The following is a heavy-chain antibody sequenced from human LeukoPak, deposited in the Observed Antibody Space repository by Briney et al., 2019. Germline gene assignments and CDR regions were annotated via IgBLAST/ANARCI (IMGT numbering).Heavy chain of an antibody. CDR1: GGPISSTTYY. CDR2: IDYSGST. D-gene: IGHD3-22*01. J-gene: IGHJ4*02. V-gene: IGHV4-39*01. Sequence: SETLSLTCTGCGGPISSTTYYWGGIRQPPGTGREWIGSIDYSGSTYYSRSLTSRDAISVDTSKNQFSLKQSRAVDSDTAVDYCARHYFYDTFDYWGKGTLVTVSS. CDR3: ARHYFYDTFDY.